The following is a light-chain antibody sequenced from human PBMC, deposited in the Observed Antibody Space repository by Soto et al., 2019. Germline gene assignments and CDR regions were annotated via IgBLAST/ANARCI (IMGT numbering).Light chain of an antibody. CDR2: GSS. V-gene: IGKV3-20*01. CDR3: QQYGSSPPYT. CDR1: QSVSNNY. J-gene: IGKJ2*01. Sequence: EVVVTQSPGTLSLSPGERATLACRAIQSVSNNYLAWYQQKPGQAPSLLIFGSSDRATGIPDRFSGSGSGTDFTLTISRLAPEDFAVYYCQQYGSSPPYTFGQGTKLEIK.